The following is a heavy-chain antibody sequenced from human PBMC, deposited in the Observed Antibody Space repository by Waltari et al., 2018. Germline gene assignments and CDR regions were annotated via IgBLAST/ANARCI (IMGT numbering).Heavy chain of an antibody. CDR2: ISYNGRKT. V-gene: IGHV3-30*04. D-gene: IGHD3-22*01. J-gene: IGHJ6*02. CDR3: ARDYCDRTNCHGMDV. CDR1: EFTFSSYA. Sequence: QVQLVESGGGVVQPGRSLRLSCAASEFTFSSYAMHWVRQAPGKGLEWVAVISYNGRKTYYVDSVKGRFTISRDNSKKTLYLQMNSLRAEDTAVYYCARDYCDRTNCHGMDVWGQGP.